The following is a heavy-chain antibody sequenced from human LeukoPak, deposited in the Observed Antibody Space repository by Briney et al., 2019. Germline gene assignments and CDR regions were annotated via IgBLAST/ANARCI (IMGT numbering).Heavy chain of an antibody. D-gene: IGHD2-2*01. CDR1: GFTFSSYS. CDR2: IGAAGSTI. J-gene: IGHJ4*02. Sequence: PGGSLRLSCAASGFTFSSYSMNWVRQAPGKGLEWVSYIGAAGSTIYYADSVKGRFTISRDNAKNSLFLQMNSLRAEDTAVYYCARARDIVVVPAAEYYDFWSGYWEFDYWGQGTLVTVSS. V-gene: IGHV3-48*01. CDR3: ARARDIVVVPAAEYYDFWSGYWEFDY.